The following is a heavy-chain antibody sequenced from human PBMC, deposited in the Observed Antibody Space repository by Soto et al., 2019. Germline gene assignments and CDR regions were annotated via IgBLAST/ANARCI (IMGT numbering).Heavy chain of an antibody. V-gene: IGHV3-23*01. CDR3: AKNRGQVTTSWHFDY. Sequence: EVQLLESGGDLVQPGRSLRLSCAASGFTFSGYAMSWVRQAPGKGLEWVSVIHGGGNSAYYADSVKGWFTIARDNSKNTLYLQMSSLRGEDTAVYYCAKNRGQVTTSWHFDYWGQGTLVTVSS. CDR1: GFTFSGYA. D-gene: IGHD4-17*01. CDR2: IHGGGNSA. J-gene: IGHJ4*02.